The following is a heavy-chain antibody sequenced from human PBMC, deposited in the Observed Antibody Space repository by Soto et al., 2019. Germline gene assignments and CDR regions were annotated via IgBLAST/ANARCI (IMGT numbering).Heavy chain of an antibody. CDR1: GGSISSYY. D-gene: IGHD5-12*01. V-gene: IGHV4-59*01. CDR3: ARSDRDGYNYGYYYGMDV. J-gene: IGHJ6*02. Sequence: PSETLSLTCTVSGGSISSYYWSWIRQPPGKGLEWIGYIYYSGSTNYNPSLKSRVTISVDTSKNQFSLKLSSVTAADTAVYYCARSDRDGYNYGYYYGMDVWGQGTTVTVSS. CDR2: IYYSGST.